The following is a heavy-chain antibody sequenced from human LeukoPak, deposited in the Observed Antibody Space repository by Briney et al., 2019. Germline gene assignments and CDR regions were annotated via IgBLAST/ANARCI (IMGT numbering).Heavy chain of an antibody. CDR1: GGSNSNYY. D-gene: IGHD6-13*01. J-gene: IGHJ5*02. CDR3: ARHSSSWTNWFDP. V-gene: IGHV4-59*08. CDR2: IYYSGST. Sequence: PSETLSLTCTVSGGSNSNYYWSWIRQPPGKGLECIGYIYYSGSTNYNPSLKSRVIISVDTSKNQFSLKLTSVTAADTAVYYCARHSSSWTNWFDPWGQGTLVTVSA.